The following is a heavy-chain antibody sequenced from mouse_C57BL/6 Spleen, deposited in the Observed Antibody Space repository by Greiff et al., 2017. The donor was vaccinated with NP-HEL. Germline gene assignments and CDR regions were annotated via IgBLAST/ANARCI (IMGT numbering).Heavy chain of an antibody. CDR3: ASALGY. V-gene: IGHV1-7*01. J-gene: IGHJ4*01. CDR1: GYTFTSYW. Sequence: QVQLQQSGAELAKPGASVKLSCTASGYTFTSYWMHWVKQRPGQGLEWIGYINPSSGYTKYNQKFKDKATLTAAQSSSTAYKQLSSLTYEDSAVYYCASALGYWGQGTSVTVSS. CDR2: INPSSGYT.